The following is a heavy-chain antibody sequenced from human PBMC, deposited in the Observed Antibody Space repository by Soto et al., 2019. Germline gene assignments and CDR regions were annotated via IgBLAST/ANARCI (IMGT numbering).Heavy chain of an antibody. J-gene: IGHJ5*02. CDR3: AGGRVHIGAPPENWLDP. CDR1: GDSVSSNTAA. V-gene: IGHV6-1*01. CDR2: TYFRSKWYS. D-gene: IGHD2-21*01. Sequence: SQTLSLTCAISGDSVSSNTAAWNWIRQSPSRGLEWLGRTYFRSKWYSDYAVSVKSRMTINPDTSRNQFSLHLDSVTPEDTAVYYCAGGRVHIGAPPENWLDPWGQGTLVTVSS.